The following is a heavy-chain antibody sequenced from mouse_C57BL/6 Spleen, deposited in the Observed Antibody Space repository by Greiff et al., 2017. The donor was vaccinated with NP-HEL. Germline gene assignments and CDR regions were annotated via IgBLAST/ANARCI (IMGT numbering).Heavy chain of an antibody. D-gene: IGHD1-1*01. CDR2: INPNNGGT. CDR1: GYTFTDYY. J-gene: IGHJ2*01. CDR3: ARRFITTVGGTYFDY. V-gene: IGHV1-26*01. Sequence: VQLQQSGPELVKPGASVKISCKASGYTFTDYYMNWVKQSHGKSLEWIGDINPNNGGTSYNQKFKGKATLTVDKSSSTAYMELRSLTSEDSAVYYCARRFITTVGGTYFDYWGQGTTLTVSS.